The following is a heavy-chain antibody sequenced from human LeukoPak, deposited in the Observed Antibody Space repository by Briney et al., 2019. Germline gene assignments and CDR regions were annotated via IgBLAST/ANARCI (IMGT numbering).Heavy chain of an antibody. J-gene: IGHJ1*01. D-gene: IGHD3-22*01. V-gene: IGHV1-69*06. CDR2: IIPIFGTA. Sequence: SVKVSCKASGGTFSSYAISWVRQAPGQGLEWMGGIIPIFGTANYAQKFQGRVTITADKSTSTAYMELSSLRSEDTAVYYCARDLHHYDRVGGQHWGQGTLVTVSS. CDR3: ARDLHHYDRVGGQH. CDR1: GGTFSSYA.